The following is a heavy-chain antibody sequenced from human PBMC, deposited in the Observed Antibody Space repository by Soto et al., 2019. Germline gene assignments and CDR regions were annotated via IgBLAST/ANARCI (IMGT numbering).Heavy chain of an antibody. V-gene: IGHV3-23*01. Sequence: GGSLRLSCAASGFTFSSYAMSWVRQAPGKGLEWVSAISGSGGSTYYADSVKGRFTISRDNSKNTLYLQMNSLRAEDTAVYYCAKGGGVVVVAAEYYFDYWGQGTLVTVSS. CDR1: GFTFSSYA. CDR3: AKGGGVVVVAAEYYFDY. CDR2: ISGSGGST. J-gene: IGHJ4*02. D-gene: IGHD2-15*01.